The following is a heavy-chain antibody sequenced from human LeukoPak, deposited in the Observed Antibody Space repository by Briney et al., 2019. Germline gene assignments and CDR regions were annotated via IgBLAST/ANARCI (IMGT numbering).Heavy chain of an antibody. V-gene: IGHV3-23*01. CDR1: GFTFSSYG. Sequence: GGSLRLSCAASGFTFSSYGMSWVRQAPGKGLEWVSGISGSGTSTYYADSVKGRFTISRDNSKNTLYLQINSLRVEDTAVYYCAKRYCTSTSCNSYYYYHMDAWGQGTTVTVSS. CDR3: AKRYCTSTSCNSYYYYHMDA. CDR2: ISGSGTST. D-gene: IGHD2-2*01. J-gene: IGHJ6*02.